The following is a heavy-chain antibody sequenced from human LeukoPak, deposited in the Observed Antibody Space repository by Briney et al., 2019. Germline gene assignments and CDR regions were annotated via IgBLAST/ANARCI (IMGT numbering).Heavy chain of an antibody. V-gene: IGHV1-69*01. Sequence: GASVKVSCKASGGTFSSYAISWVRQAPGQGLEWMGGIIPIFGTANYAQKFQGRVTITADESTSTAYMELSSLRSEDTAVHYCARSWGDIVVVVAATSYYYGMDVWGQGTTVTVSS. CDR3: ARSWGDIVVVVAATSYYYGMDV. CDR1: GGTFSSYA. CDR2: IIPIFGTA. D-gene: IGHD2-15*01. J-gene: IGHJ6*02.